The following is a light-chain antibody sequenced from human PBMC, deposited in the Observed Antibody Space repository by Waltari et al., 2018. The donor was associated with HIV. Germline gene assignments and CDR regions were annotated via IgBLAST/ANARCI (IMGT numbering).Light chain of an antibody. CDR3: QQYNSWPPYT. Sequence: EIVMTQSPATLSVSPGERATLSCRASQSIGSSLAWYQQKPGQAPRLLIYGASTRATGSPARIRGSGSGTEFTLTISSLQSEDVAVYYCQQYNSWPPYTFGQGTKLEIK. V-gene: IGKV3-15*01. J-gene: IGKJ2*01. CDR2: GAS. CDR1: QSIGSS.